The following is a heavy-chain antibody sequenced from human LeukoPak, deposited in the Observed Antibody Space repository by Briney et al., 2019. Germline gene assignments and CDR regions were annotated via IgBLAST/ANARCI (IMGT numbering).Heavy chain of an antibody. CDR3: AKDGAWLRFDD. D-gene: IGHD5-12*01. Sequence: GGSLRLSCAGSGFPFSSHGMNWVRQAPGKGLEWVSGISPGGGPTYYADSVKGRFTISRDDSKNTLYLQMKNLRAEDTAVYYCAKDGAWLRFDDWGQGILVTVSS. CDR2: ISPGGGPT. V-gene: IGHV3-23*01. J-gene: IGHJ4*02. CDR1: GFPFSSHG.